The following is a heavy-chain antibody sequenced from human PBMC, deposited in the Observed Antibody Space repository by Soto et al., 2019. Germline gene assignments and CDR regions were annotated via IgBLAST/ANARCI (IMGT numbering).Heavy chain of an antibody. CDR1: GFTVSTYY. J-gene: IGHJ4*02. Sequence: EVQLVESGGGLVQPGGSLRLSCAASGFTVSTYYMNWVRQAPGEGLEWVSVVYSGGTTYYADSVRGRLTITRDNSKSTLFLLMNSRRAEDTAVYNCASGSSASSDFGSWGQGTLVTVSS. D-gene: IGHD3-10*01. CDR3: ASGSSASSDFGS. V-gene: IGHV3-66*01. CDR2: VYSGGTT.